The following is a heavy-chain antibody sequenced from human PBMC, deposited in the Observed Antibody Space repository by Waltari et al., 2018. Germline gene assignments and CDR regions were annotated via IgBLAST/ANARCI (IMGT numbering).Heavy chain of an antibody. CDR3: ARGRGNWNYRGWFDP. Sequence: QVQVQQWGAGLLKPSETLSLTCAVYGGSLSGYYWSWIRQSPGKGLEWIGEINYSGSTNYNSSLKSRVITSVETSKNQVSLRLSSVTAADTAVYYCARGRGNWNYRGWFDPWGQGTLVIVSS. CDR2: INYSGST. V-gene: IGHV4-34*01. CDR1: GGSLSGYY. D-gene: IGHD1-7*01. J-gene: IGHJ5*02.